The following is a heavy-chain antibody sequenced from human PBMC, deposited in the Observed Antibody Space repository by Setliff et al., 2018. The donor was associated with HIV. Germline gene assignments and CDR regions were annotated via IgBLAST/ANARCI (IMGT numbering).Heavy chain of an antibody. Sequence: ETLSLTCSVAGGSMSNYYWSWVRQPPGKGLEWMGDIFHTGSSTYNPSLKSRVSLSVDTSKNQFSLRLSAVTAADTAVYYCASLTDYGGDSGSHWGQGTLVTVSS. CDR3: ASLTDYGGDSGSH. J-gene: IGHJ4*02. D-gene: IGHD4-17*01. V-gene: IGHV4-59*01. CDR2: IFHTGSS. CDR1: GGSMSNYY.